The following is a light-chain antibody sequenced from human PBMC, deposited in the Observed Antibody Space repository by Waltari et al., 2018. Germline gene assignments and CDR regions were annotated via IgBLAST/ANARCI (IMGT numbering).Light chain of an antibody. J-gene: IGLJ2*01. V-gene: IGLV2-8*01. Sequence: QSALTQPPSASGSPGQSVTISCTGTSSDVGGYKYVSWYQQHPGKAPKLMIYEVTKRPSGVPDRCSGSKSGNTASLTVSGLQAEDEAHYYCSAYAGSDNLVFGGGTKVTVL. CDR2: EVT. CDR1: SSDVGGYKY. CDR3: SAYAGSDNLV.